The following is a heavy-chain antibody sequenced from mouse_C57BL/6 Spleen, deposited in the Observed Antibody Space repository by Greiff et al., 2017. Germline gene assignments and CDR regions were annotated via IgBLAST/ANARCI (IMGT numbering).Heavy chain of an antibody. CDR1: GFTFSDYG. CDR2: ISRGSSTI. Sequence: EVKLVESGGGLVKPGGSLKLSCAASGFTFSDYGMHWVRQAPEKGLEWVAYISRGSSTIYYADTVKGRFTISRDNAKNTLFLQMTSLRSEDTAMYYCAKDYYGSSYCYAMDYWGQGTSVTVSS. CDR3: AKDYYGSSYCYAMDY. V-gene: IGHV5-17*01. J-gene: IGHJ4*01. D-gene: IGHD1-1*01.